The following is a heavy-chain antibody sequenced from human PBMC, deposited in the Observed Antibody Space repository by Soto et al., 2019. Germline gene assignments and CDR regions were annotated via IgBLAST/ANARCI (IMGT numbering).Heavy chain of an antibody. Sequence: EVQLLESGGGLVQPGGSLRLSCVASGFTFSNYAMSWVRQAPGKGLEWVSGISGSGGTTYYADSVKGRFTVSRDNSKDTLSLQMNSLRAEDTAVYYCAKTPRLGLVYVDYWGQGTLVTVSS. D-gene: IGHD6-19*01. V-gene: IGHV3-23*01. J-gene: IGHJ4*02. CDR2: ISGSGGTT. CDR1: GFTFSNYA. CDR3: AKTPRLGLVYVDY.